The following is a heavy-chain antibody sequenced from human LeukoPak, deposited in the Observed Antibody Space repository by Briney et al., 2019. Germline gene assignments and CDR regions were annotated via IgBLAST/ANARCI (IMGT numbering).Heavy chain of an antibody. J-gene: IGHJ4*02. V-gene: IGHV3-9*03. Sequence: GGSLRLSCAASGFTFSSYAMSWVRQAPGKGLEWVSGISWNSGSIGYADSVKGRFTISRDNAKNSLYLQMNSLRAEDMALYYCTKALTDSSSSYFDNWGQGTLVTVSS. CDR3: TKALTDSSSSYFDN. D-gene: IGHD6-6*01. CDR1: GFTFSSYA. CDR2: ISWNSGSI.